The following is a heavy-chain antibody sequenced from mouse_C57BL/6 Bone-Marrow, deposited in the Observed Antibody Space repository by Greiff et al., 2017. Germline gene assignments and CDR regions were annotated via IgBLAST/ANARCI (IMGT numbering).Heavy chain of an antibody. CDR3: SRRGSPYFDY. Sequence: VQLQQPGAELVRPGTSVKLSCKASGYTFTSYWMHWVKQRPGQGLEWIGVIDPSDSYTNYNQKFKGKATLTVDTSSSTAYMQLSSLTSEDAAVYYCSRRGSPYFDYWGQGTTLTVSS. CDR1: GYTFTSYW. CDR2: IDPSDSYT. J-gene: IGHJ2*01. V-gene: IGHV1-59*01.